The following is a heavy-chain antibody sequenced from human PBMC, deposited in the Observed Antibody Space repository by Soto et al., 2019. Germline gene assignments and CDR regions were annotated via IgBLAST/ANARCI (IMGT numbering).Heavy chain of an antibody. CDR3: AKCLKVNWNYEAFHI. Sequence: GGSLRLSCAASGFTFSSYSMSWVRQAPGKGLEWVSHITASGGTTYYVDSVKGRFTISRDISRNTLYLQMNSLRAEDTALYFCAKCLKVNWNYEAFHIWGQGTMVTVSS. CDR1: GFTFSSYS. CDR2: ITASGGTT. V-gene: IGHV3-23*01. J-gene: IGHJ3*02. D-gene: IGHD1-7*01.